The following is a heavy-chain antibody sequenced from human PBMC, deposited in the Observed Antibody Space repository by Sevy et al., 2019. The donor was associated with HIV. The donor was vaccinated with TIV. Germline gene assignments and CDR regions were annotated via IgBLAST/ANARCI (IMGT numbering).Heavy chain of an antibody. D-gene: IGHD2-8*01. Sequence: GALRLSCAASGFTFSKYSMSWVRQPPGKGLEWVSTLSFGCGEINYADSVKGRFTISRDNSKSSVYLQMNNLRPEDTAVYYCAREGCTKPHDYWGQGTLVTVSS. V-gene: IGHV3-23*01. CDR3: AREGCTKPHDY. CDR1: GFTFSKYS. CDR2: LSFGCGEI. J-gene: IGHJ4*02.